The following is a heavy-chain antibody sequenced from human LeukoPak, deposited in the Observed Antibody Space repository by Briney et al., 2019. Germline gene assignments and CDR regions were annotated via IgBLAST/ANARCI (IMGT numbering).Heavy chain of an antibody. D-gene: IGHD3-10*01. V-gene: IGHV3-7*01. CDR2: IKQDGSEK. Sequence: AGGSLRLSCAASGFTFSSYWMSWVRQAPGKGLEWVANIKQDGSEKYYVDSVKGRFTISRDNAKNSLYLQMNSLRAEDTAVYYCARDGSGSYYMGAFDIWGQGTMVTVSS. J-gene: IGHJ3*02. CDR3: ARDGSGSYYMGAFDI. CDR1: GFTFSSYW.